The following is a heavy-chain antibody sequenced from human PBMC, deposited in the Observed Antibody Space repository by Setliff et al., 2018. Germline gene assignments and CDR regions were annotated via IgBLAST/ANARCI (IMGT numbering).Heavy chain of an antibody. Sequence: SETLSLTCSVSGGSITSHYWSWIRQPPGKGLEWIGYIYYSGSTNYNPSLKSRVTISVDTSKNQFSLKLSSVTAADTAVYYCARGRSNFWGYYFDYWGQGTLVTVSS. CDR1: GGSITSHY. CDR3: ARGRSNFWGYYFDY. CDR2: IYYSGST. J-gene: IGHJ4*02. D-gene: IGHD3-3*01. V-gene: IGHV4-59*11.